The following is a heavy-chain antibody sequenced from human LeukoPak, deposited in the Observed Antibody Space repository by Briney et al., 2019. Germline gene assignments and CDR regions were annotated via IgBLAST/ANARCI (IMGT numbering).Heavy chain of an antibody. CDR2: IYYTGST. CDR1: GVSIRSHY. J-gene: IGHJ4*02. V-gene: IGHV4-59*11. CDR3: ASAGNPHYFDF. Sequence: SETLSLTCTVSGVSIRSHYWSWIRQSPGKGLEWIGNIYYTGSTNYNPSLKSRVAISIDTSKNQFSLTLNYVTAADAAVYYCASAGNPHYFDFWGQGPLVTVSS.